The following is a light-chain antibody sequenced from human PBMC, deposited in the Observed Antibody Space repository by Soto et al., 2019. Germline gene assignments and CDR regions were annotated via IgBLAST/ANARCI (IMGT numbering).Light chain of an antibody. V-gene: IGKV3-15*01. CDR2: AAS. CDR1: QSVSGN. Sequence: EIVLTQSPGTLSLSPGERATLSCRASQSVSGNYLAWYQQKPGQAPRLLIYAASTRATGLPARFSGSGSGTEFTLTISSLQSEDFAVYYCQHYNNWPPITFGQGTRLEIK. CDR3: QHYNNWPPIT. J-gene: IGKJ5*01.